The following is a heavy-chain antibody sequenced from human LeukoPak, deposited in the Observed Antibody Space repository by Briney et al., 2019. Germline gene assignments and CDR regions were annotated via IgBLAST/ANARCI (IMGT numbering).Heavy chain of an antibody. CDR2: IYYSGST. CDR3: ATRPRDDPPRPIDY. J-gene: IGHJ4*02. CDR1: GGSISSSSYY. Sequence: PSETLSLTCTVSGGSISSSSYYWGWIRQPPGKGLEWIGSIYYSGSTYYNPSLKSRVTISVDTSKNQFSLKLSSVTAADTAVYYCATRPRDDPPRPIDYWGQGTLVTVSS. D-gene: IGHD1-1*01. V-gene: IGHV4-39*07.